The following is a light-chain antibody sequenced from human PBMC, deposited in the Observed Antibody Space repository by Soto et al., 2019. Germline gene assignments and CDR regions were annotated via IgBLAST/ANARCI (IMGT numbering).Light chain of an antibody. Sequence: EVAMAQSPVTLSLSPGASATLSCRASQSVSSKLAWYQQKPGQAPRLLIYDTSTRATGIPARFSGSGSGTEFTLTISSLQSEDFAVYYCQQYSNWPPITVGQGTRLEIK. V-gene: IGKV3-15*01. CDR2: DTS. J-gene: IGKJ5*01. CDR1: QSVSSK. CDR3: QQYSNWPPIT.